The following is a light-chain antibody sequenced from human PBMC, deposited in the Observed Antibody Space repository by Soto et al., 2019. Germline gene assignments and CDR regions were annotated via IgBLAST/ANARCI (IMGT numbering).Light chain of an antibody. V-gene: IGKV3-20*01. CDR2: GAS. J-gene: IGKJ5*01. CDR1: QSDSSTY. Sequence: VLTQSPGTLSLSPGERATLSCRASQSDSSTYLAWYQHKPGQAPRLLIYGASRRATGIPDRFSGSGSGTDFTLTISRLEPEDFAVYYCQQYGGSPPITFGQGTRLEIK. CDR3: QQYGGSPPIT.